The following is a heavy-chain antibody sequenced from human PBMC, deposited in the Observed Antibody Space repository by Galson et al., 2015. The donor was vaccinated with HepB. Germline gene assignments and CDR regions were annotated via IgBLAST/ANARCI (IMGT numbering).Heavy chain of an antibody. CDR1: GFTFTSYA. D-gene: IGHD3-10*01. CDR3: AKCDGHYQDSIDY. CDR2: VSGSGAST. Sequence: SLRLSCAASGFTFTSYAMTWVRQAPGKGLEWVSGVSGSGASTYYADSVKGQFTISRDNSKNTLFLQMNNLRAEDTAVYYCAKCDGHYQDSIDYWGQGILVTVSS. J-gene: IGHJ4*02. V-gene: IGHV3-23*01.